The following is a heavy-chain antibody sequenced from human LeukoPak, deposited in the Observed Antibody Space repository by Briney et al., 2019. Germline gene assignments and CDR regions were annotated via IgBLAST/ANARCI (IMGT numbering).Heavy chain of an antibody. CDR3: ARDRGDHYYYYMDV. V-gene: IGHV1-2*06. J-gene: IGHJ6*03. Sequence: ASVKVSCKASGYTFTGYYMHWVRQAPGQGLEWMGRINPNSGGTNYAQKFQGRVTMTRDTSISTAYMELSRLRSDDTAVYYCARDRGDHYYYYMDVWGKGTTVTVSS. CDR2: INPNSGGT. CDR1: GYTFTGYY.